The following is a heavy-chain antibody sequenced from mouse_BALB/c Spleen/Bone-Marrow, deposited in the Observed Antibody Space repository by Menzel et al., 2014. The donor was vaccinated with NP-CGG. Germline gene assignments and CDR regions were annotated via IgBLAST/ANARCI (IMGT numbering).Heavy chain of an antibody. J-gene: IGHJ4*01. CDR1: GYSFTGYY. CDR2: ISCYIGAI. V-gene: IGHV1S34*01. CDR3: ARGRATYYEDYYAMDY. D-gene: IGHD2-10*01. Sequence: LVKTGASVKISCKASGYSFTGYYMHWVKQSHGKSLEWIGYISCYIGAINYNQKFKGKATFTVDTSSSTAYMQFNSLTSEDSAVYYCARGRATYYEDYYAMDYWGQGISVTVSS.